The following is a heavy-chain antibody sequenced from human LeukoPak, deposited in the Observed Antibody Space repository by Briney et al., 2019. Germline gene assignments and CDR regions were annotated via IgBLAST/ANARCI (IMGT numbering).Heavy chain of an antibody. Sequence: GGSLRLSCAASGFTFGSYAMSWVRQAPGKGLEWVSAISGSGGSTYYADSVKGRFTISRDNSKNTLYLQMNSLRAEDTAVYYCAKNQYQLPGLQDYWGQGTLVTVSS. V-gene: IGHV3-23*01. CDR1: GFTFGSYA. J-gene: IGHJ4*02. CDR2: ISGSGGST. CDR3: AKNQYQLPGLQDY. D-gene: IGHD2-2*01.